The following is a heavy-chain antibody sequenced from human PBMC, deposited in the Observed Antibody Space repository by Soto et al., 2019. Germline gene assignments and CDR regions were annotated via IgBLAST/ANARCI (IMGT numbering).Heavy chain of an antibody. Sequence: QITLEESGPPLVKPTQTLTLTCTFSGFTLNTSGVRVDWIRQPPGKALEWLALIYWDDDKRYSPSLKSRLTITKTTTNTQVVLTMTNMDAVDTAAYYCVHAFKCSGSYYKGYYFDYLGQGSLGTVTS. J-gene: IGHJ4*02. V-gene: IGHV2-5*02. CDR1: GFTLNTSGVR. CDR2: IYWDDDK. CDR3: VHAFKCSGSYYKGYYFDY. D-gene: IGHD3-10*02.